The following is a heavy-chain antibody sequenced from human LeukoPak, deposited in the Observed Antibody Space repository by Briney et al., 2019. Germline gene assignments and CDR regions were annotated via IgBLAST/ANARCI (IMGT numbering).Heavy chain of an antibody. V-gene: IGHV3-66*01. CDR2: IYSGGSK. CDR1: GFTVSSNY. CDR3: ARDGIEWELLPDYYYGMDV. Sequence: GGSLRLSGAASGFTVSSNYMSWVRQAPGKGLEWVSVIYSGGSKYYADSVKGRFTISRDNSKNTLYLQMNSLRAEDTAVYYCARDGIEWELLPDYYYGMDVWGQGTTVTVSS. D-gene: IGHD1-26*01. J-gene: IGHJ6*02.